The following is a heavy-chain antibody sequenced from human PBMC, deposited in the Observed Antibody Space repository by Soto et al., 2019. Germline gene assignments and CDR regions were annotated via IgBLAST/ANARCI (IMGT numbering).Heavy chain of an antibody. D-gene: IGHD5-18*01. Sequence: GGSLRLSCAASGFTFSSYSMNWVRQAPGKGLEWVSYISSSSSTIYYADSVKGRFTISRDNAKNSLYLQMNSLRAEDTAVYYCARRVDTAMVSHYYYYIDVCGKGTTVTVSS. CDR2: ISSSSSTI. CDR1: GFTFSSYS. V-gene: IGHV3-48*01. CDR3: ARRVDTAMVSHYYYYIDV. J-gene: IGHJ6*03.